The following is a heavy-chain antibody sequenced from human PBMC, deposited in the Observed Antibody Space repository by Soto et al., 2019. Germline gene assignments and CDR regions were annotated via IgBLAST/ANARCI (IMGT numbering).Heavy chain of an antibody. CDR2: ISAYNGNT. Sequence: ASVKVSCKASGYTFTSYGISWARQAPGQGLEWMGWISAYNGNTNYAQKLQGRVTMTTDTSTSTAYMELRSLRSDDTAVYYCARVEWFGELPRGWFDPWGQGTLVTVSS. CDR1: GYTFTSYG. CDR3: ARVEWFGELPRGWFDP. D-gene: IGHD3-10*01. V-gene: IGHV1-18*01. J-gene: IGHJ5*02.